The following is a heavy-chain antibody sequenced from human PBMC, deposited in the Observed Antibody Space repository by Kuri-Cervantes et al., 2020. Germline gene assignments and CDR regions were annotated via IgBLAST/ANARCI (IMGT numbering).Heavy chain of an antibody. V-gene: IGHV4-61*01. Sequence: SETLSLTCTVSGGSVSSGSYYWSWIRQPPGKGLEWIGYIYYSGSTNYNPSLKSRVTISADTSKNQFSLKLSYVTAADTAVYYCARPGPPYSSSGGAFDYWGQGTLVTVSS. D-gene: IGHD6-6*01. CDR2: IYYSGST. J-gene: IGHJ4*02. CDR1: GGSVSSGSYY. CDR3: ARPGPPYSSSGGAFDY.